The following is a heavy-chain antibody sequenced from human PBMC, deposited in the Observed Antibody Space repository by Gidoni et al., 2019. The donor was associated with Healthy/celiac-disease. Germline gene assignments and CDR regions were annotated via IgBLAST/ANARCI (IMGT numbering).Heavy chain of an antibody. CDR1: GFTLSSDS. D-gene: IGHD2-2*01. CDR3: ASLLRKPYCSSTSCYVGEDYYYYMDV. V-gene: IGHV3-21*01. J-gene: IGHJ6*03. Sequence: EVQLVESGGGLVQPGGYLRLYCAASGFTLSSDSMTWVRVGPGKGLELVSSISSSSSYIYYADSVKGRFTISRDNAKNSLYLQMNSLRAEDTAVYYCASLLRKPYCSSTSCYVGEDYYYYMDVWGKGTTVTVSS. CDR2: ISSSSSYI.